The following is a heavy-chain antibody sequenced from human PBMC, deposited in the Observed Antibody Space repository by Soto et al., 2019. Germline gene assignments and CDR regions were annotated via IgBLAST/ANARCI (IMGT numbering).Heavy chain of an antibody. D-gene: IGHD6-25*01. V-gene: IGHV1-46*01. Sequence: ASVKVSCKASGYTFTSYYMHWVRQAPGQGLEWTGIINPSGGSTSYAQKFQGRVTMTRDTSTSTVYMELSSLRSEDTAVYYCARDHTHSAAYYYGMDVWGQGTTVTVSS. CDR3: ARDHTHSAAYYYGMDV. J-gene: IGHJ6*02. CDR2: INPSGGST. CDR1: GYTFTSYY.